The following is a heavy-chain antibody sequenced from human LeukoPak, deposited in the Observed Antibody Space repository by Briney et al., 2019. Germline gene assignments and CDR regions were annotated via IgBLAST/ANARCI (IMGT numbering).Heavy chain of an antibody. J-gene: IGHJ4*02. CDR3: ARVDCSSTSCYSYFDY. V-gene: IGHV4-4*07. CDR1: GGSTSSYY. Sequence: MPSETLSLTCTVSGGSTSSYYWSWIRQPAGKGLEWIGRIYTSGSTNYNPSLKSRVTMSVDTSKNQFSLKLSSVTAADTAVYYCARVDCSSTSCYSYFDYWGQGTLVTVSS. D-gene: IGHD2-2*02. CDR2: IYTSGST.